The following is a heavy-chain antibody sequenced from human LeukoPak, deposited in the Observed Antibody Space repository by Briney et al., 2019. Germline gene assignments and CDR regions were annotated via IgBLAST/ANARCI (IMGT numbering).Heavy chain of an antibody. V-gene: IGHV3-23*01. Sequence: GGSLRLSCAASGFVLNTYAMNWVRQVPGRGLETVSTLSGSGKNTFYTDSVKGRFTIYRDSSKNTLYLQMNSLRAEDTAVYYCANEVGASDIWGQGTMVTVS. D-gene: IGHD1-26*01. CDR2: LSGSGKNT. J-gene: IGHJ3*02. CDR1: GFVLNTYA. CDR3: ANEVGASDI.